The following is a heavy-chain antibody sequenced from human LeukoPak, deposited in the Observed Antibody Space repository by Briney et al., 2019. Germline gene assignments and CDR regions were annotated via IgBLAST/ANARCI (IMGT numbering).Heavy chain of an antibody. CDR1: GFTFSSYG. D-gene: IGHD3-9*01. Sequence: GGSLRLSCAASGFTFSSYGMSWVRQAPGEGLEWVSAISGSGGSTYYADSVKGRFTISRDNSKNTLYLQMNSLRAEDTAVYYCAKPGGYDILTGYPIDYWGQGTLVTVSS. V-gene: IGHV3-23*01. J-gene: IGHJ4*02. CDR3: AKPGGYDILTGYPIDY. CDR2: ISGSGGST.